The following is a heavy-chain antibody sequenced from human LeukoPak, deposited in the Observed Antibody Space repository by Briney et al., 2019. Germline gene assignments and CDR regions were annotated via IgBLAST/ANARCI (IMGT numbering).Heavy chain of an antibody. CDR3: ARSYYYDSSGSKDAFDI. V-gene: IGHV4-4*08. Sequence: GSLRLSCAASGFTFSNAWMSWVRQAPGKGLEWIGRVYPSGSTNYNPSLKSRVTISVDTSKNQFSLKLSSVTAADTAMYYCARSYYYDSSGSKDAFDIWGQGTMVTVSS. CDR2: VYPSGST. CDR1: GFTFSNAW. J-gene: IGHJ3*02. D-gene: IGHD3-22*01.